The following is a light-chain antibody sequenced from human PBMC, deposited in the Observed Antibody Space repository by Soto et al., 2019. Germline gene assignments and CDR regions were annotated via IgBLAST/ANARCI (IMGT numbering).Light chain of an antibody. J-gene: IGKJ1*01. CDR2: DAS. Sequence: DIQMTQSPSSLSASVGDRVTITCQASQDISNYLNWYQQKPGKAPKLLIYDASNLETGVPSRFSGSGSGTDFTSTISSLQPEDIATYYCQQYDNLRRTFGQGTKVEIK. CDR3: QQYDNLRRT. V-gene: IGKV1-33*01. CDR1: QDISNY.